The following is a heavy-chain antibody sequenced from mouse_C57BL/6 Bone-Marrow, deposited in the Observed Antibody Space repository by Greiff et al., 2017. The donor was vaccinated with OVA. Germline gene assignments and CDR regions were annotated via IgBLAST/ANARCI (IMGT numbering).Heavy chain of an antibody. Sequence: QVQLQQPGAELVMPGASVKLSCKASGYTFTSYWMHWVKQRPGQGLEWIGEIDPSASYTNYNQKFKGKSTLTVDKSSSTAYMQLSSLTSEDSAVYYCARKFYGFDYWGQGTTLTVSS. D-gene: IGHD1-1*02. CDR1: GYTFTSYW. J-gene: IGHJ2*01. CDR2: IDPSASYT. CDR3: ARKFYGFDY. V-gene: IGHV1-69*01.